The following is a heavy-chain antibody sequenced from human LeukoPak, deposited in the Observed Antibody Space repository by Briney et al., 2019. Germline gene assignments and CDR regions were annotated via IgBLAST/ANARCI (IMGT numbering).Heavy chain of an antibody. V-gene: IGHV3-74*01. CDR3: VSFYETY. CDR2: INSDGSWA. Sequence: GGSLRLSCAASGNYWMHWVRQAPGKGLVWVSHINSDGSWASYADSVKGRFTISKDNAKNTVYLQMNNLRAEDTAVYYCVSFYETYWGRGTLVTVSS. D-gene: IGHD2-2*01. J-gene: IGHJ4*02. CDR1: GNYW.